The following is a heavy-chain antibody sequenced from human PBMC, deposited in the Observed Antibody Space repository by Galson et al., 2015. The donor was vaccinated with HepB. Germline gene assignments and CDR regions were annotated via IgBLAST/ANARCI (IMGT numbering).Heavy chain of an antibody. CDR3: AREPYYDILTGPPTYGMDV. D-gene: IGHD3-9*01. CDR2: INAGNGNT. Sequence: SVKVSCKASGYTFTSYAMHWVRQAPGQRLEWMGWINAGNGNTKYSQKFQGRVTITRDTSASTAYMELSSLRSEDTAVYYCAREPYYDILTGPPTYGMDVWGQGTTVTVSS. CDR1: GYTFTSYA. V-gene: IGHV1-3*01. J-gene: IGHJ6*02.